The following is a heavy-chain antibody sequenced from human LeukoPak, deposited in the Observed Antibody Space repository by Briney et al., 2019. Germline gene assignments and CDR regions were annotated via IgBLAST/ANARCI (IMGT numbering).Heavy chain of an antibody. D-gene: IGHD1-1*01. CDR3: ARDTSRNDLDY. CDR1: GFTFSTYG. V-gene: IGHV3-30*03. Sequence: GGSLRLSCVASGFTFSTYGMHWVRQAPGKGLEWVAVISYDGSNKYYADSVKGRFTISRDNSKNTLYLQMDSLRAEDTAVYYCARDTSRNDLDYWGQGTLVTVSS. J-gene: IGHJ4*02. CDR2: ISYDGSNK.